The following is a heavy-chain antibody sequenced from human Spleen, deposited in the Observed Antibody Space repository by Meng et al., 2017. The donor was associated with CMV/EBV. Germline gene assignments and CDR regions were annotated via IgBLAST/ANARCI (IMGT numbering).Heavy chain of an antibody. CDR3: ARDNAGNSFEY. Sequence: QVQRVQSGAEVKKPGTSMKVFCKASGYSFTDYYIHWVRQAPGQGLEWMGWINPNSDATRYSQKFQGRVTMTRDTSITTLYMELGRLTSDDTAVYYCARDNAGNSFEYWGQGTLVTVSS. D-gene: IGHD6-13*01. V-gene: IGHV1-2*02. CDR2: INPNSDAT. J-gene: IGHJ4*02. CDR1: GYSFTDYY.